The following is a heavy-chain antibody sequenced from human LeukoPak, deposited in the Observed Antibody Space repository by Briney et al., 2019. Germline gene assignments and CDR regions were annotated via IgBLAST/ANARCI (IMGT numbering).Heavy chain of an antibody. CDR1: GGSVSSADYY. D-gene: IGHD3-10*01. J-gene: IGHJ4*02. CDR2: IYYSGST. V-gene: IGHV4-31*03. Sequence: SQTLSLTCTDSGGSVSSADYYWTWIRQHPAKGLEWIGYIYYSGSTYYNPSLRSRLTISLDTSNSQFSLMLSSVTVADTAVYYCARGKFCAHGFSEYFDRWGQGTLVTVSS. CDR3: ARGKFCAHGFSEYFDR.